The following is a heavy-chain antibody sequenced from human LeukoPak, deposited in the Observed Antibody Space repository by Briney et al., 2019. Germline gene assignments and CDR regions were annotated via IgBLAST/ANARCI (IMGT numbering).Heavy chain of an antibody. V-gene: IGHV3-23*01. J-gene: IGHJ4*02. D-gene: IGHD5-12*01. Sequence: GGSLRLSCAASGFTFSSYAMNWVRQAPGKGLEWVSAITGSGGRTYYADSVKGRFTISRDSSKNTLYLQMNSLRAEDTAVYYCARGPSGYHNIGGQGTLVTVSS. CDR2: ITGSGGRT. CDR1: GFTFSSYA. CDR3: ARGPSGYHNI.